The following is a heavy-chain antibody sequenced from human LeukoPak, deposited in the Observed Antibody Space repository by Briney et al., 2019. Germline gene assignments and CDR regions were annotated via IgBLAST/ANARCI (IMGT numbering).Heavy chain of an antibody. J-gene: IGHJ6*02. Sequence: GGSLRLSCAASGFTVSSNYMSWVRQAPGKGLEWVSVIYSGDNTYYADSVKGRFTVSRVNSRNTLYLQMNSLRAEDTAVYYCARALYYYYGMDVWGQGTTVTVSS. CDR3: ARALYYYYGMDV. V-gene: IGHV3-53*01. CDR1: GFTVSSNY. CDR2: IYSGDNT.